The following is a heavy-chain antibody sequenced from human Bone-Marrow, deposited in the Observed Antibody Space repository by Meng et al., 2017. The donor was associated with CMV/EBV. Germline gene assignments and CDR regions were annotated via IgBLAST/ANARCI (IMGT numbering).Heavy chain of an antibody. V-gene: IGHV4-34*01. CDR2: INHSGST. J-gene: IGHJ6*02. CDR3: ARGRAVVVPAARHYYYYGMDV. D-gene: IGHD2-2*01. Sequence: SETLSLTCAVYGGSFSGYYWSWIRQPPGKGLEWIGEINHSGSTNYNPSLKSRVTISVDTSKNQFSLKLSSVTAADTAVYYCARGRAVVVPAARHYYYYGMDVWGQGTTVTASS. CDR1: GGSFSGYY.